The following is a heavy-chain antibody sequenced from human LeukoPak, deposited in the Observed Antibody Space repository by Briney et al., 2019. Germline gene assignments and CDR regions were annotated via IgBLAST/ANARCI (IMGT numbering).Heavy chain of an antibody. Sequence: GASVKVSCKASGYTFTSYGISWVRQAPGQGLEWMVWISAYNGNTNYAQKLQGRVTMTTDTSTSTAYMELRSLRSDDTAVYYCASLKGVATIPDAFDIWGQGTMVTVSS. J-gene: IGHJ3*02. CDR1: GYTFTSYG. CDR3: ASLKGVATIPDAFDI. V-gene: IGHV1-18*01. D-gene: IGHD5-12*01. CDR2: ISAYNGNT.